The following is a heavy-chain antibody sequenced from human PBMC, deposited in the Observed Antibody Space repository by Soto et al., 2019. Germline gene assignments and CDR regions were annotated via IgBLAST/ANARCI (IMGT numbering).Heavy chain of an antibody. J-gene: IGHJ4*02. CDR1: GFSFSSCA. CDR3: ARVSIAVAGIAYYFDY. V-gene: IGHV3-30-3*01. D-gene: IGHD6-19*01. Sequence: QVQLVESGGGVVQPGGSLRLSCAASGFSFSSCAMHWVRQAPGKGLGWVAVISHDGSNKYYADSVKGRFTISRDNSINTLYLQMNSLRAEDTAVYYCARVSIAVAGIAYYFDYWGQGTLVTVSS. CDR2: ISHDGSNK.